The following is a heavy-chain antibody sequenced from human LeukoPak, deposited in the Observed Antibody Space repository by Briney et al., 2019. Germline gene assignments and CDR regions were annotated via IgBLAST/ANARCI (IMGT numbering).Heavy chain of an antibody. Sequence: PGGSLRLSCAASGFTFSSYWMSWVRQAPGKGLEWVANIKQDGSKKYYVGSVKGRFTISRDNAKNSLYLQMKGLCAEDTAVYYCARDGAAVGDDFDYWGQGTLVTVSS. CDR2: IKQDGSKK. J-gene: IGHJ4*02. V-gene: IGHV3-7*01. CDR3: ARDGAAVGDDFDY. CDR1: GFTFSSYW. D-gene: IGHD6-13*01.